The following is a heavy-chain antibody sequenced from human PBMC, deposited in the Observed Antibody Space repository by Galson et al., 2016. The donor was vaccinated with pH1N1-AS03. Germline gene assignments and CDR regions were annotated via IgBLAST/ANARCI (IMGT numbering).Heavy chain of an antibody. J-gene: IGHJ2*01. CDR1: GSTFSSHG. D-gene: IGHD3-16*02. V-gene: IGHV3-33*01. CDR2: IWHDGSEK. CDR3: ARDRHYYDYILGTYRYDWYFDL. Sequence: SLRLSCAASGSTFSSHGMHWVRQTPGKGLEWVAVIWHDGSEKYYADSVKGRFTISRDNSKNTLYLQMNSLRAEDTAVYYCARDRHYYDYILGTYRYDWYFDLWGRGTLVTVSS.